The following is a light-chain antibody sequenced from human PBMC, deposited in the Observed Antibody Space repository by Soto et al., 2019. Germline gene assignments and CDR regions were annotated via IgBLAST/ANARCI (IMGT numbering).Light chain of an antibody. CDR3: SSYTGSSTRYV. Sequence: QSALTQPASVSGSPGQSVTISCTGTSSDVGGYNYVSWYQQHPGKAPKLMIYDVSHRPSGVSNRFSGSKSGNTASLTISGLQAEDEADYYCSSYTGSSTRYVFGTGTKLTVL. CDR2: DVS. V-gene: IGLV2-14*01. J-gene: IGLJ1*01. CDR1: SSDVGGYNY.